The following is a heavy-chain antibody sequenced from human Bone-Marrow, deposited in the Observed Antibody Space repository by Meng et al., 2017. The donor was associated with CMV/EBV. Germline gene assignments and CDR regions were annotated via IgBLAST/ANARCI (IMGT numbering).Heavy chain of an antibody. J-gene: IGHJ3*02. Sequence: ASVKVCCKASGYTFTSYYMHWVRQAPGQGLEWMGIINPSGGSTSYAQKFQGRVTMTRDTSTSTVYMELSSLRSEDTAVYYCAREGYSSWGGDDAFDIWGQGTMVTVSS. V-gene: IGHV1-46*01. CDR2: INPSGGST. D-gene: IGHD5-12*01. CDR3: AREGYSSWGGDDAFDI. CDR1: GYTFTSYY.